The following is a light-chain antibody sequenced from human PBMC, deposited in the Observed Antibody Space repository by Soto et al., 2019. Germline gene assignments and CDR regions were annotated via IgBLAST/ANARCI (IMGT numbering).Light chain of an antibody. V-gene: IGKV3-20*01. J-gene: IGKJ1*01. CDR1: QSVDSSF. Sequence: EIALTQSPGSLSLSPGERATLSCRASQSVDSSFFAWYQKKPGQAPRLLIYGASKRATGIPDRFSGSGSGTDFTLTISILEPEDFAVYYCQQYVSSVTFGQGTKVEIK. CDR2: GAS. CDR3: QQYVSSVT.